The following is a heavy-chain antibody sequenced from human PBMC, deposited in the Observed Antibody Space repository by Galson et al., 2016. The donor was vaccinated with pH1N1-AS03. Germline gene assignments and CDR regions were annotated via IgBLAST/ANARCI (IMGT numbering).Heavy chain of an antibody. Sequence: SETLSLTCNVSGGSFTYYYWSWIRQPPGEGLEWIGYIYYSGSTNYHPSLRSRLTISLDTPKNQISLELSSVTAADTAWYYCARHGRPHSGVLTALSSFDYWGPGALVTFSS. D-gene: IGHD3-9*01. J-gene: IGHJ4*02. CDR1: GGSFTYYY. CDR2: IYYSGST. CDR3: ARHGRPHSGVLTALSSFDY. V-gene: IGHV4-59*08.